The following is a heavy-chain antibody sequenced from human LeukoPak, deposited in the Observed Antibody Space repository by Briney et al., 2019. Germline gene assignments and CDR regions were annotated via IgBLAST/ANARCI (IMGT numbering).Heavy chain of an antibody. D-gene: IGHD2-15*01. CDR3: ARDRKRGYCSGGSCYGYYYYGMDV. Sequence: ASVKVSCKASGGTFNNFAISWVRQAPGQGLEWVGGIIPMSGTANYAQKFQGRVTITADESTSTAYMELSSLRSEDTAVYYCARDRKRGYCSGGSCYGYYYYGMDVWGQGTTVTVSS. CDR2: IIPMSGTA. J-gene: IGHJ6*02. CDR1: GGTFNNFA. V-gene: IGHV1-69*13.